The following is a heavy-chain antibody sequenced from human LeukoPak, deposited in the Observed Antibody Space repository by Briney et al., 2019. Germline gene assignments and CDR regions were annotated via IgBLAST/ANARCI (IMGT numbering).Heavy chain of an antibody. CDR2: INHSGST. J-gene: IGHJ4*02. D-gene: IGHD6-25*01. Sequence: QSSETLSLTCAVYGGSFSGYYWSWIRQPPGKGLEWIGEINHSGSTNYNPSLKSRVTISVDTSKNQFSLKLSSVTAADTAVYYCARGRQRGPFDYWGQGTLVTVSS. CDR1: GGSFSGYY. CDR3: ARGRQRGPFDY. V-gene: IGHV4-34*01.